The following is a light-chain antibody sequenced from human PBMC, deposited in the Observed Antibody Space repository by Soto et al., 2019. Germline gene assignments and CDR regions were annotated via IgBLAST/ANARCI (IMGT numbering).Light chain of an antibody. V-gene: IGKV3-20*01. CDR3: XXXGSSPWT. J-gene: IGKJ1*01. Sequence: EIVLTQSPGTLSLSPGXXXXXXXXASXXXSXXYLAWYQQKPGQAPRLLIYGASSRATGIPDRFSGSGSGTDFTLTISRLEPXXFXVXXXXXXGSSPWTFGQGTKVEIK. CDR1: XXXSXXY. CDR2: GAS.